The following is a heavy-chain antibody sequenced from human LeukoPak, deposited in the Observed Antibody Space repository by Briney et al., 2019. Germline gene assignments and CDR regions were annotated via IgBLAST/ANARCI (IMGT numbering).Heavy chain of an antibody. CDR2: TRLRSTRNT. CDR1: GDSVSSKSAS. D-gene: IGHD7-27*01. J-gene: IGHJ4*02. V-gene: IGHV6-1*01. Sequence: SQTLSLTCAISGDSVSSKSASWNWIRQSPSRGLEYLGRTRLRSTRNTFYSLSVQGRITINAETSRNQVSLRLNSVTPEDTALYYCVRDFNWAFDYWGQGTLVTVSS. CDR3: VRDFNWAFDY.